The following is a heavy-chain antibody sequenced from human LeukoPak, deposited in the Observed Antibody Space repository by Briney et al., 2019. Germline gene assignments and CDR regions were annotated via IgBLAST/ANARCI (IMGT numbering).Heavy chain of an antibody. CDR2: IIPILGIA. CDR3: ARVEGGYSSSWSEYYYYYYGMDV. Sequence: SVKVSCKASGGTFSSYAVSWVRQAPGQGLEWMGRIIPILGIANYAQKFQGRVTITADKSTSTAYMELSSLRSEDTAVYYCARVEGGYSSSWSEYYYYYYGMDVWGQGTTVTVSS. J-gene: IGHJ6*02. CDR1: GGTFSSYA. D-gene: IGHD6-13*01. V-gene: IGHV1-69*04.